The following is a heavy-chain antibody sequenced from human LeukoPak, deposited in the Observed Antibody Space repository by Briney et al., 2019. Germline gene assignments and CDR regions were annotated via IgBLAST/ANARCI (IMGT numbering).Heavy chain of an antibody. V-gene: IGHV4-38-2*02. D-gene: IGHD2-15*01. Sequence: PSETLSLTCTVSGYSISSGYYWGWIRQPPGKGLEWIGSIYHSGRTFYNPSLKSRVTISVDTSKNQFSLKLTSVTAADTAVYYCASAEVAGDSDYWGQGTLVTVSS. CDR1: GYSISSGYY. CDR2: IYHSGRT. J-gene: IGHJ4*02. CDR3: ASAEVAGDSDY.